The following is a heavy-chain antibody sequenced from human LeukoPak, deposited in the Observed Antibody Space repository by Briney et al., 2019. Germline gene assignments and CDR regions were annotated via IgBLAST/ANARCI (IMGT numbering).Heavy chain of an antibody. V-gene: IGHV1-18*01. Sequence: ASVKVSCKASGYTFTSYGISWVRQAPGQGLEWMGWISAYNGNTNYAQKLQGRVTMTTDTSTSTAYMELRSLRSDDTAVYCCARDRCSGGSCYSAGFDYGPQGTLVPVSS. CDR1: GYTFTSYG. CDR3: ARDRCSGGSCYSAGFDY. D-gene: IGHD2-15*01. CDR2: ISAYNGNT. J-gene: IGHJ4*02.